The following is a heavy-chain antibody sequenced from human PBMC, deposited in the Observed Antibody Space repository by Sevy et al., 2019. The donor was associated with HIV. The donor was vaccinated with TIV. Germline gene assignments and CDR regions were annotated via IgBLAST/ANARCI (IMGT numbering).Heavy chain of an antibody. CDR3: ASREDSSGYYSG. Sequence: SETLSLTCAVYGGSFSGYYWSWIRQPPGKGLEWIGEINHSGSTNYNPSLKSRVTISVDTSKNQFSLKLSSVTAADTAVYYCASREDSSGYYSGWGQGTLVTVSS. CDR1: GGSFSGYY. J-gene: IGHJ4*02. V-gene: IGHV4-34*01. D-gene: IGHD3-22*01. CDR2: INHSGST.